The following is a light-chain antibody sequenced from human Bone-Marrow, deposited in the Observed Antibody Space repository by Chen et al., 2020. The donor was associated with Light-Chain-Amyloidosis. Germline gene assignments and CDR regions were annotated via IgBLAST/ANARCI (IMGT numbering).Light chain of an antibody. Sequence: SYVLTQPSSVSVAPGQTATIACGGNNIGSTSVHWYQQTPGQTPLLVVYDDSDRPSGIPERLAGSDSGNTAILTISRVEAENEADYYCQVWDRSSDHPVFGGGTKLTVL. V-gene: IGLV3-21*02. J-gene: IGLJ3*02. CDR3: QVWDRSSDHPV. CDR1: NIGSTS. CDR2: DDS.